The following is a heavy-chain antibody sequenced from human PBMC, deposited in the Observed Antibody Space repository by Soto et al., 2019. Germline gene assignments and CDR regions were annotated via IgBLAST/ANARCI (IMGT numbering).Heavy chain of an antibody. CDR2: IIPIFGTA. CDR3: ARARAEMATIRAPMDV. V-gene: IGHV1-69*13. D-gene: IGHD5-12*01. CDR1: GGTFSSYA. Sequence: SVKVSCKASGGTFSSYAISWVRQAPGQGLEWMGGIIPIFGTANYAQKFQGRVTITADESTSTAYMELSSLRSEDTAVYYCARARAEMATIRAPMDVWGQGTTAPVSS. J-gene: IGHJ6*02.